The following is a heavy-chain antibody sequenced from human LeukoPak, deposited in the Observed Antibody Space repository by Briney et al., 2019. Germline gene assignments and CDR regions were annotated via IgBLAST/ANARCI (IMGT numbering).Heavy chain of an antibody. Sequence: ASVKVSCKASGYTFTTYSINWVRQAPGQGLEWMGWISAYNGNTNYAQKVQGRVTMTTDTSTSTAYMELRSLRSDDTAVYYRARGLGGSGSYFLTFDYWGQGTLVTVSS. V-gene: IGHV1-18*01. CDR1: GYTFTTYS. D-gene: IGHD1-26*01. CDR2: ISAYNGNT. CDR3: ARGLGGSGSYFLTFDY. J-gene: IGHJ4*02.